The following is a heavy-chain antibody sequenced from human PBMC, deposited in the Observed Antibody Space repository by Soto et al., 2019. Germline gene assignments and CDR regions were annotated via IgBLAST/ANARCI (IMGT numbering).Heavy chain of an antibody. D-gene: IGHD3-10*01. CDR1: GFTFSSYA. CDR2: ISYDGSNK. CDR3: ARDQGSGSSDYYYGMDV. J-gene: IGHJ6*02. V-gene: IGHV3-30-3*01. Sequence: QVQLVESGGGVVQPGRSLRLSCAASGFTFSSYAMHWVRQAPGKGLEWVAVISYDGSNKYYADSVKGRFTISRDNSKNTLYLQMNSLRAEDTAVYYCARDQGSGSSDYYYGMDVWGQGTTVTVSS.